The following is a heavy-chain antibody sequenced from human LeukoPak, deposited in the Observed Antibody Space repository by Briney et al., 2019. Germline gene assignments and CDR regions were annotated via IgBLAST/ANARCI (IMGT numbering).Heavy chain of an antibody. CDR3: ARPGDYILGDAFDI. D-gene: IGHD2-21*01. CDR1: GGSISSGSYY. V-gene: IGHV4-61*02. Sequence: PSQTLSLTCTVSGGSISSGSYYWSWIRQPAGKGLGWIGRLYSSGSTNYNPSLKSRVTISLDTSKNQFSLKLSSVTAADTAVYYCARPGDYILGDAFDIWGQGTMVTVSS. CDR2: LYSSGST. J-gene: IGHJ3*02.